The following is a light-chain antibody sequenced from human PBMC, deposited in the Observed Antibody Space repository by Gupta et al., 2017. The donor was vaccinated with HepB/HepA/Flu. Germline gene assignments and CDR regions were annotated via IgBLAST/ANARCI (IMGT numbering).Light chain of an antibody. Sequence: DSVMTQTSLSRSVTPGQPPSIPCKSCQALLHSNGETFLYWYLQRPGQPPHLLIYDVSKRCSGVPDRFSGSGSGTDFTLKISRVEAEDAGFYYCRQALHFPLTFGGGSKVEI. CDR1: QALLHSNGETF. CDR3: RQALHFPLT. V-gene: IGKV2-29*03. J-gene: IGKJ4*01. CDR2: DVS.